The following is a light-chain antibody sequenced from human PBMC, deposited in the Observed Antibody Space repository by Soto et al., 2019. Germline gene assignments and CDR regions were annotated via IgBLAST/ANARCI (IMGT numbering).Light chain of an antibody. V-gene: IGKV3-20*01. Sequence: EIVFTQSPGTLSLSPGERATLSCRASQSVSSSYLAWYQQKPGQAPRLLIYGASSRATGIPDRFSGSGSGTDFTLTISRLEPEDFAVYYCQQYGSSPTWTFG. CDR3: QQYGSSPTWT. CDR1: QSVSSSY. J-gene: IGKJ1*01. CDR2: GAS.